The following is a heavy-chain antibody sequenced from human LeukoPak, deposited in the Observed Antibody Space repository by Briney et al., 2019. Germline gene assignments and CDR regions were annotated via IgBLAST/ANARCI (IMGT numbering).Heavy chain of an antibody. D-gene: IGHD6-13*01. V-gene: IGHV1-69*01. Sequence: SVKVSCKASGGTFSSYAISWVRQAPGQGLEWMGGIIPIFGTANYAQKFQGRVTITADESTSTAYMELSSLRSEDTAVYYCASSIAAAGPEYFQHWGQGTLVTVSS. CDR3: ASSIAAAGPEYFQH. CDR1: GGTFSSYA. J-gene: IGHJ1*01. CDR2: IIPIFGTA.